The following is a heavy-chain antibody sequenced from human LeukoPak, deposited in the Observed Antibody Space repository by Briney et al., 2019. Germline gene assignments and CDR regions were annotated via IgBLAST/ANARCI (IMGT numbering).Heavy chain of an antibody. CDR3: ARGPSVAAHLDY. J-gene: IGHJ4*02. V-gene: IGHV4-39*07. Sequence: SETLSLTCIVSGGSISSNGFYWGWIRQPPGKGLEWIGTMYSSGATYYNPSLKSRVTLSVDKSKNQFSLELISVTAADTAVYYCARGPSVAAHLDYWGQGTLVTVSS. CDR2: MYSSGAT. D-gene: IGHD5-12*01. CDR1: GGSISSNGFY.